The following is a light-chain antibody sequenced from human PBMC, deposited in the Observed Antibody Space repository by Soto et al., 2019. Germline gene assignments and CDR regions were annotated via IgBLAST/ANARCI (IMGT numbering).Light chain of an antibody. CDR1: RSNIGSNT. Sequence: QSVLTQPPSASGTPGQTVTISCSGSRSNIGSNTVNWYQQLPGSAPKLLIYSNNQRPSGVPDRFSGSKSGTSATLAISGLQSEDEADYYCAAWDDSRNGFYVFGTGTKLTVL. CDR3: AAWDDSRNGFYV. CDR2: SNN. J-gene: IGLJ1*01. V-gene: IGLV1-44*01.